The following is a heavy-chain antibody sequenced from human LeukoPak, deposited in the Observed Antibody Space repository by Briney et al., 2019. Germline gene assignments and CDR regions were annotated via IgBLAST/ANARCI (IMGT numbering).Heavy chain of an antibody. Sequence: VASVKVSCKVSGYSLTELSMHWVRQAPGKGLEWVGGFDLEDGETVYAQKFQGRVTMTEDTSSDTAYMDLSSLRSEDTAVYYCARMTGYYTYYFDYWGQGTLVTVSS. CDR1: GYSLTELS. V-gene: IGHV1-24*01. CDR2: FDLEDGET. D-gene: IGHD3-9*01. CDR3: ARMTGYYTYYFDY. J-gene: IGHJ4*02.